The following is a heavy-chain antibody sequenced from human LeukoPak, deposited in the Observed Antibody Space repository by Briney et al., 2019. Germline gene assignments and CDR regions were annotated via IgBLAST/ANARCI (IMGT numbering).Heavy chain of an antibody. J-gene: IGHJ4*02. CDR2: IRSDGNDK. Sequence: GGPLTLFCGPSGFTFSAFGMHWVRQAPGEGVEWVAFIRSDGNDKFYADSVKGRFTICRDKSKNTLYLQMNSLRAEDTAVYYCSKSNAHDYADFSDYWGQGTLVIVSS. CDR1: GFTFSAFG. D-gene: IGHD4-17*01. CDR3: SKSNAHDYADFSDY. V-gene: IGHV3-30*02.